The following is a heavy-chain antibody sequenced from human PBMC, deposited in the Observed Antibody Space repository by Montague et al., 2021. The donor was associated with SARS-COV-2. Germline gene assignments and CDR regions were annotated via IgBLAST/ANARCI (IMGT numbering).Heavy chain of an antibody. D-gene: IGHD3-10*01. CDR3: ARDLTYGSGRSYYYYGMDV. V-gene: IGHV3-53*04. Sequence: SLRLSCAASGFTVSSNYMSWGRQAPGKGLEWVSVIYSGGSTYYADSVKGRFTISRHNSKNTLYLQMNSLRAEDAAVYYCARDLTYGSGRSYYYYGMDVWGQGTTVTVSS. J-gene: IGHJ6*02. CDR1: GFTVSSNY. CDR2: IYSGGST.